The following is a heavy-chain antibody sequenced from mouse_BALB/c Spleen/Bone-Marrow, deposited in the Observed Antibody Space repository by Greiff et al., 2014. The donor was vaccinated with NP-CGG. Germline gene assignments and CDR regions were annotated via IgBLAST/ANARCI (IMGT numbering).Heavy chain of an antibody. CDR1: GFNIKDTY. Sequence: VPLKESGAELVKPGASVKLSCTASGFNIKDTYMHWVKQRPEQGLEWIGRIDPANGNTKYDPKFQGRATITADTSSNTAYLQLSSLTSEDTAVYYCAGYYYGYYFDSWGQGTTLTVSS. D-gene: IGHD1-1*01. J-gene: IGHJ2*01. CDR2: IDPANGNT. CDR3: AGYYYGYYFDS. V-gene: IGHV14-3*02.